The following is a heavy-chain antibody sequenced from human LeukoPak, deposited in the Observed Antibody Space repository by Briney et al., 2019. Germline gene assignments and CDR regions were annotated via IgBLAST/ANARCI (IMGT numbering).Heavy chain of an antibody. CDR3: ASFYGSWGKAFDI. CDR1: GYTFAGYY. V-gene: IGHV1-2*02. Sequence: ASVKVSCKASGYTFAGYYMHWVRQAPGQGLEWMGWINPNSGGTNYAQKFQGRVTITADKSTSTAYMELSSLRSEDTAVYYCASFYGSWGKAFDIWGQGTMVTVSS. J-gene: IGHJ3*02. D-gene: IGHD2-15*01. CDR2: INPNSGGT.